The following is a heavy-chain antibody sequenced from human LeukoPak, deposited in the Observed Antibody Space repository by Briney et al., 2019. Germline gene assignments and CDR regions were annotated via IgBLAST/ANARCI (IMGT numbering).Heavy chain of an antibody. J-gene: IGHJ4*02. CDR2: MSYDGTNK. D-gene: IGHD3-9*01. V-gene: IGHV3-30-3*01. Sequence: GGSLRLSCAASGFTFNTYAMHWVRQAPGKGLEWVADMSYDGTNKYRADSVKGRFSISRDNAKNTLHLQMNSLRVEDTGVYYCARGRYLDWLPYFFDYWGQGTLVTVSS. CDR3: ARGRYLDWLPYFFDY. CDR1: GFTFNTYA.